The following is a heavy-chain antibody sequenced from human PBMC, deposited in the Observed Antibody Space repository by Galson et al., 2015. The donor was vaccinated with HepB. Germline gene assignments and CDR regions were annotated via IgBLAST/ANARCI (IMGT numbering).Heavy chain of an antibody. CDR1: GYTFTKYW. V-gene: IGHV5-51*01. D-gene: IGHD1-1*01. Sequence: QSGAEVKKPGESLKIACKASGYTFTKYWIGWVRQMPGKGLEWMGIIYPGDSETRYSPSLQGQVTISADTSISTAYLQWSSLKASDTAIYYCAKHGGEEYNFAPEIDYWGQGTLVTVSS. J-gene: IGHJ4*02. CDR3: AKHGGEEYNFAPEIDY. CDR2: IYPGDSET.